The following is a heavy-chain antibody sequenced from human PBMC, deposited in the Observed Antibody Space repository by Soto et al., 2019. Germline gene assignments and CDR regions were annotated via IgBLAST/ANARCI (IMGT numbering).Heavy chain of an antibody. J-gene: IGHJ6*02. CDR3: AREGGYDSQYYYYGMDV. CDR2: INSDGSST. CDR1: GFTFSNAW. Sequence: GGSLRLSCAASGFTFSNAWMHWVRQAPGKGLVWVSRINSDGSSTSYADSVKGRFTISRDNAKNTLYLQMNSLRAEDTAVYYWAREGGYDSQYYYYGMDVWGQGTTVTVSS. D-gene: IGHD5-12*01. V-gene: IGHV3-74*01.